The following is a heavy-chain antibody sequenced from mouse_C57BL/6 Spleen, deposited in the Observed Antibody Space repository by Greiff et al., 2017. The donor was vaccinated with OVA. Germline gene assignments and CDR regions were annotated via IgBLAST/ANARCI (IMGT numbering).Heavy chain of an antibody. CDR2: IYPGDGDT. CDR3: ARNGWSVRGYFDY. Sequence: VQLLQSGPELVKPGASVKISCKASGYAFSSSWMNWVKQRPGKGLEWIGRIYPGDGDTNYHGKFKGRATLTADKASSTAYMQLSSLTSEDSAVYACARNGWSVRGYFDYWGQGTTLTVSS. D-gene: IGHD1-1*01. CDR1: GYAFSSSW. V-gene: IGHV1-82*01. J-gene: IGHJ2*01.